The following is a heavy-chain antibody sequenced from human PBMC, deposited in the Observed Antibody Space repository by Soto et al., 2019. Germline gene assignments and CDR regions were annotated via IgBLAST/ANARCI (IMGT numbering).Heavy chain of an antibody. CDR1: GYTFTGYY. CDR3: ARDICGGSCYGADAFDI. J-gene: IGHJ3*02. CDR2: INPNSGGT. Sequence: QVQLVQSGAEVKKPGASVKVSCKASGYTFTGYYMHWVRQAPGQGLEWMAWINPNSGGTTYAQKFQGWVTMTRDTSVSTAYMEVSRLRSDDTAVYYCARDICGGSCYGADAFDIWGQGTMVTVSS. V-gene: IGHV1-2*04. D-gene: IGHD2-15*01.